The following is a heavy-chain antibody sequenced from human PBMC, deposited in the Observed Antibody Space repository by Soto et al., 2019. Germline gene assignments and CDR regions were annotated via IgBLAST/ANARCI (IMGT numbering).Heavy chain of an antibody. J-gene: IGHJ4*02. V-gene: IGHV4-34*01. CDR1: GGSFIDYY. CDR3: EKGQRPLEPFDY. Sequence: PSETLSLTCAVYGGSFIDYYWNWIRQPPGKGLEWIGEIHHSGSTNYNPSLKSRVTISVDTSKNQFSLKLSSVTAADTAVYYCEKGQRPLEPFDYWGRGTLVTVSS. CDR2: IHHSGST.